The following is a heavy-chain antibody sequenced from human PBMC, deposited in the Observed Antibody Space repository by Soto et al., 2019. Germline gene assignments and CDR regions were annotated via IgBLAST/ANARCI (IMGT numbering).Heavy chain of an antibody. V-gene: IGHV3-21*01. CDR2: ISSSSSYI. CDR1: GFPFSSNS. J-gene: IGHJ4*02. D-gene: IGHD6-19*01. Sequence: GGSLRLSCAASGFPFSSNSMNWVRQAPGKGLEWVSSISSSSSYIYYADSVKGRFTISRDNAKNSLYLQMNILRAEDTAVYYCARDRGIAVAPPGYWGQGTLVIVSS. CDR3: ARDRGIAVAPPGY.